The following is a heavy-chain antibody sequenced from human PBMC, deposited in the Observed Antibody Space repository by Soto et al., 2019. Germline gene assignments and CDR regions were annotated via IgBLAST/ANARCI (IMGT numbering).Heavy chain of an antibody. V-gene: IGHV3-72*01. D-gene: IGHD2-15*01. CDR1: GFTVSDHY. CDR3: VSGYCSGGSCYSSPGNY. Sequence: EVQLVESGGGLVQPGGSLRLSCAASGFTVSDHYMDWVRQAPGKGLEWVGRIRNKATSYTTDHAASVEGRFIISRDDSKNSLYLQMNSLITEDTAVYYCVSGYCSGGSCYSSPGNYWGQGTLVTVSS. J-gene: IGHJ4*02. CDR2: IRNKATSYTT.